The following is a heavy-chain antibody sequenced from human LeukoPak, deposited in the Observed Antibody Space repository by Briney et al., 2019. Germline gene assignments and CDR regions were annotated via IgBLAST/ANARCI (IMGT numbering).Heavy chain of an antibody. V-gene: IGHV3-9*01. J-gene: IGHJ2*01. D-gene: IGHD6-13*01. CDR3: AKGGAAADNYWYFDL. CDR2: ISWNSGNI. CDR1: GFTFDDYA. Sequence: GGSLRLSCSASGFTFDDYAMHWVRQAPGKGLEWVSGISWNSGNITYGDSVKGRFTISRDNAKNSLYLQMNSLRTEDTALYYRAKGGAAADNYWYFDLWGRGTLVTVSS.